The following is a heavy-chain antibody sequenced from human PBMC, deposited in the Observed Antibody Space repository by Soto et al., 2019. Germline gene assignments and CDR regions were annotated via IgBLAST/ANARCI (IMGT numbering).Heavy chain of an antibody. V-gene: IGHV1-46*01. D-gene: IGHD3-22*01. J-gene: IGHJ4*02. Sequence: HVQLVQSEVEVKKPGASVKLSCKASGYTSTSNIIHWLRQAPGQGLEWMGLINPNGGSTYYAPKFQGRLTLTRDTSTGTVYMDLSRLRSDDTAVYYCARDTPDSSGYFDYWGRGTLVTVSS. CDR3: ARDTPDSSGYFDY. CDR1: GYTSTSNI. CDR2: INPNGGST.